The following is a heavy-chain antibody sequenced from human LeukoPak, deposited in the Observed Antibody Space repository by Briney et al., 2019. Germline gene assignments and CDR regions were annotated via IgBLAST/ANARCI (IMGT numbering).Heavy chain of an antibody. V-gene: IGHV1-69*01. Sequence: SVKVSCXASGGTFSSYAISWVRQAPGQGLEWMGGIIPIFGTANYAQKFQGRVTITADESTSTAYMGLSSLRSEDTAVYYCARDGRFLEWRNWFDPWGQGTLVTVSS. CDR2: IIPIFGTA. CDR3: ARDGRFLEWRNWFDP. J-gene: IGHJ5*02. CDR1: GGTFSSYA. D-gene: IGHD3-3*01.